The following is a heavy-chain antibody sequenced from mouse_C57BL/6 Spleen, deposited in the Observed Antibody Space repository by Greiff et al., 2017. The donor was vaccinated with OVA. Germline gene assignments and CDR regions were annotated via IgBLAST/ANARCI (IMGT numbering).Heavy chain of an antibody. D-gene: IGHD6-1*01. CDR3: ARTRKASNSYFDY. Sequence: VQLQQSGPELVKPGASVKISCKASGYTFTDYYMNWVKQSHGKSLEWIGDINPNNGGTSYNQKFKGKATLTVDKSSSTAYMELRSLTSEDSAVYYCARTRKASNSYFDYWGQGTTLTVSS. CDR2: INPNNGGT. CDR1: GYTFTDYY. J-gene: IGHJ2*01. V-gene: IGHV1-26*01.